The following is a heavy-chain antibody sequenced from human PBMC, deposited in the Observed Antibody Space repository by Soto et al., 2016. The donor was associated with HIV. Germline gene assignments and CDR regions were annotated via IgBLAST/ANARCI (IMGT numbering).Heavy chain of an antibody. CDR2: ITTANNL. D-gene: IGHD6-25*01. CDR1: GFPLNDYF. V-gene: IGHV3-11*01. J-gene: IGHJ4*02. CDR3: ARAASSGNHLDF. Sequence: VQLVESGGGLFKPGGSLRLSCIVSGFPLNDYFMTWVRQAPGKGLEWISSITTANNLYYADSVKGRFTVSRDIAKNLVRLQMTNIRAEDTATYYCARAASSGNHLDFWGQGVPVTVSS.